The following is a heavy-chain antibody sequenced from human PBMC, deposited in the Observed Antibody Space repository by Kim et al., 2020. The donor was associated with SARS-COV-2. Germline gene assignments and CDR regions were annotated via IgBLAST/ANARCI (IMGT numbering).Heavy chain of an antibody. CDR1: GHTFSGNY. J-gene: IGHJ4*02. V-gene: IGHV1-2*02. CDR2: IDANSGDT. D-gene: IGHD5-12*01. Sequence: ASVKVSCKASGHTFSGNYIHWVRQAPGQRLEWMGWIDANSGDTDYAKRSQGRVAMTVDTSISTAYMELRSLRADDTAVYFCVSGYDSFSLDFWGQGTLVT. CDR3: VSGYDSFSLDF.